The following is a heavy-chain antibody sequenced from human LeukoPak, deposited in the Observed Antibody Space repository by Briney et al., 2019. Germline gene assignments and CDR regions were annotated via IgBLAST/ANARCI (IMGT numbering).Heavy chain of an antibody. Sequence: PGGSLRLSYAASGFTFSSYAMSWVRQAPGKGLEWVSAISGSGGSTYYADSVKGRFTISRDNSKNTLYLQMNSLRAEDTAVYYCATEDETYYDFWSGPTNTAFDYWGQGTLVTVSS. D-gene: IGHD3-3*01. CDR1: GFTFSSYA. CDR3: ATEDETYYDFWSGPTNTAFDY. V-gene: IGHV3-23*01. J-gene: IGHJ4*02. CDR2: ISGSGGST.